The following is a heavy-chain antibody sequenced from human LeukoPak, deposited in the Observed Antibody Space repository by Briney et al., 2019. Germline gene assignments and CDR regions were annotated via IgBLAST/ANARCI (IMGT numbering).Heavy chain of an antibody. CDR2: ISTYNGNT. V-gene: IGHV1-18*01. Sequence: GASVKVSCKASGYTFTSHGISWVRQAPGQGLEWMGWISTYNGNTNYAQKLQGRVTMTTDTSTSTVYMELRSLRSDDTAVYYCARGTSYPYYFDYWGQGTLVTVSS. CDR1: GYTFTSHG. J-gene: IGHJ4*02. CDR3: ARGTSYPYYFDY. D-gene: IGHD1-26*01.